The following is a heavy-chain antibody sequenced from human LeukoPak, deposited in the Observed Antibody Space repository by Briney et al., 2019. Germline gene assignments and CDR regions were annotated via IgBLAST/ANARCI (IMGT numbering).Heavy chain of an antibody. J-gene: IGHJ4*02. CDR3: VRDRGTYRPIDY. CDR2: ISYTGTYI. Sequence: GSLRLSCAASAFSLNAYNMNWVRQAPGKGLEWVSSISYTGTYIHYADSVKGRFTISRDNAQNSLYLQMNSLRAEDTAIYYCVRDRGTYRPIDYWGQGTLVTVSS. V-gene: IGHV3-21*04. CDR1: AFSLNAYN. D-gene: IGHD1-26*01.